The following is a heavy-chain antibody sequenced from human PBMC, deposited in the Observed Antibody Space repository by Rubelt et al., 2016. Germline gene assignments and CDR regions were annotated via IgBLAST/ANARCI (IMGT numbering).Heavy chain of an antibody. V-gene: IGHV4-34*01. Sequence: QVQLQQWGAGLLKPSETLSLTCAVYGGSFSGYYWSWIRQPPGKGLEWIGEINHSGNTNYNPSLKSRVTIAVDTAKNQFSLKLGSVTAADTAVYYCASGSSEWLMDAFDIWGQGTMVTVSS. CDR1: GGSFSGYY. CDR2: INHSGNT. D-gene: IGHD6-19*01. CDR3: ASGSSEWLMDAFDI. J-gene: IGHJ3*02.